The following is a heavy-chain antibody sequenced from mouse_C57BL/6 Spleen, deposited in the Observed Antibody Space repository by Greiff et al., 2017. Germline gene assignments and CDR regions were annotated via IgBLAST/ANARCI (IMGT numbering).Heavy chain of an antibody. V-gene: IGHV5-16*01. CDR2: INYDGSST. J-gene: IGHJ4*01. D-gene: IGHD1-1*01. CDR3: AREGDTTVVDYYAMDY. Sequence: EVHLVESEGGLVQPGSSMKLSCTASGFTFSDYYMAWVRQVPEKGLEWVANINYDGSSTYYLDSLKSRFIISRDNAKNILYLQMSSLKSEDTATYYCAREGDTTVVDYYAMDYWGQGTSVTGSS. CDR1: GFTFSDYY.